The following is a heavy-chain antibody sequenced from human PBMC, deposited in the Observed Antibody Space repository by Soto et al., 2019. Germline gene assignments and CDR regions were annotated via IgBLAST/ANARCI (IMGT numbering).Heavy chain of an antibody. Sequence: EVQLLESGGGLVQPGGSLRLSCAASGFTFISYAMIWVRQAPGKGLEWVSAISGSGATTFYADSLKGRFTISRDNSKNTLYLQMNSLRAEDTAVYYCAKDKGSLGSGSYGSFDYWGQGTLVTVSS. CDR1: GFTFISYA. CDR2: ISGSGATT. CDR3: AKDKGSLGSGSYGSFDY. V-gene: IGHV3-23*01. J-gene: IGHJ4*02. D-gene: IGHD3-10*02.